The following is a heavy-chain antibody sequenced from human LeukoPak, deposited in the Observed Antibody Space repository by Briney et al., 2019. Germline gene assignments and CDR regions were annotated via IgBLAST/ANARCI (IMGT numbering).Heavy chain of an antibody. D-gene: IGHD2-2*01. V-gene: IGHV1-18*01. Sequence: ASVKVSCKASGGTFSSYAISWVRQAPGQGLEWMGWISAYNGNTNYAQKLQGRVTMTTDTSTSTAYMELRSLRSDDTAVYYCARVISCLGYCSSTSCFDYWGQGTLVTVSS. CDR2: ISAYNGNT. J-gene: IGHJ4*02. CDR1: GGTFSSYA. CDR3: ARVISCLGYCSSTSCFDY.